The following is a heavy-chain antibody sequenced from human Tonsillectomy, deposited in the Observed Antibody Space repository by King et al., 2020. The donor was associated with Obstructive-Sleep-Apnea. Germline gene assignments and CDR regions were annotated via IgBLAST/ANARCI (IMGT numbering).Heavy chain of an antibody. Sequence: VQLQESGPGLVKPSETLSLTCTVSGGSVSSGSYYWSWIRQPPGKGLEWIGYIYYSGSTNYNPSLKSRVTISVDTSKNQFSLKLSSVTAADTAVYYCARGDRFGMDVWGQGTTVTVSS. V-gene: IGHV4-61*01. CDR2: IYYSGST. CDR1: GGSVSSGSYY. J-gene: IGHJ6*02. D-gene: IGHD2-21*01. CDR3: ARGDRFGMDV.